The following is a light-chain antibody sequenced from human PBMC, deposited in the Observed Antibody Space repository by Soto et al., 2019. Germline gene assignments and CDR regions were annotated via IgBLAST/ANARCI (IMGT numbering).Light chain of an antibody. Sequence: DIQMPQSPSTLSASVGDRVTITCRASQSVTNWLAWYQQKPGKAPNLLIYDASRLQSGIPSRFSGSGSGTEFTLTISSLQPDDFATYYCQQYTTYPYTFGQGTKLEIK. J-gene: IGKJ2*01. CDR1: QSVTNW. CDR2: DAS. CDR3: QQYTTYPYT. V-gene: IGKV1-5*01.